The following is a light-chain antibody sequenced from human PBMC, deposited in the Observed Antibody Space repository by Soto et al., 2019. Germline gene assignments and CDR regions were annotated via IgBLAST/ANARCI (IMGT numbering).Light chain of an antibody. Sequence: EIVMTQYTATLSVSPGERATLSRRASQSVRSNLAWYQQKPGQAPRLLIYGASTRATGIPARFSGSGSGTDFTLAISSLQSEDFAVYYCQEYKNWPSITFGQGTRLEIK. CDR1: QSVRSN. J-gene: IGKJ5*01. V-gene: IGKV3-15*01. CDR2: GAS. CDR3: QEYKNWPSIT.